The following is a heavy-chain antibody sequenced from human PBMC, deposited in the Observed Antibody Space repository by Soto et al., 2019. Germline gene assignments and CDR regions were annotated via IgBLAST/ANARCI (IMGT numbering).Heavy chain of an antibody. D-gene: IGHD1-26*01. Sequence: PGGSLRLSCAASGFTFSSYAMSWVRQAPGKGLEWVSAISGSGGSTYYADSVKGRFTISRDNSKNTLYLQMNSLRAEDTAVYYCANIPLWEPEAPDAFDIWGQGTMVTVSS. V-gene: IGHV3-23*01. CDR3: ANIPLWEPEAPDAFDI. CDR2: ISGSGGST. J-gene: IGHJ3*02. CDR1: GFTFSSYA.